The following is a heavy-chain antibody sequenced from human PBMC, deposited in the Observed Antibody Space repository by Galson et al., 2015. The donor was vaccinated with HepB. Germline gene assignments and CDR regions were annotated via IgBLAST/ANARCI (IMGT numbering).Heavy chain of an antibody. CDR2: IGGSGSTK. CDR3: ARIQSSYYHYGMDV. J-gene: IGHJ6*02. V-gene: IGHV3-48*03. Sequence: SLRLSCAASGFTFNIYEMNWVRQAPGKGLECVSYIGGSGSTKKYADSVKGRFTISRDNAKNSLYLQMNTLRAEDTAVYYCARIQSSYYHYGMDVWGQGTTVTVSS. CDR1: GFTFNIYE.